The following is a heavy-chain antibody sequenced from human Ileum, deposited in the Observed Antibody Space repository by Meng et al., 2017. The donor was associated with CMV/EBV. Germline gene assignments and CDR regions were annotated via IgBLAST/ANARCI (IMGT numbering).Heavy chain of an antibody. J-gene: IGHJ6*02. CDR3: ARTRGSRVYDALDV. D-gene: IGHD6-6*01. CDR1: GFIFDYYV. CDR2: ISWDGSSI. Sequence: GESLKISCEVSGFIFDYYVMHWVRQVPGKGLEGGAVISWDGSSIYYEESVKGRFTIARDNKKNFMSLEMKSLTAEDDAVYYCARTRGSRVYDALDVWGPGTRVTVSS. V-gene: IGHV3-43D*03.